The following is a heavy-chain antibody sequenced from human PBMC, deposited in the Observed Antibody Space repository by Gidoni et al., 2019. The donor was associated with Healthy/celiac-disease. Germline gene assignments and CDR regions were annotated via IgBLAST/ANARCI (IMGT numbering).Heavy chain of an antibody. D-gene: IGHD2-15*01. Sequence: QITLKESGPTLVKPTQTLTLTCTFSVFSLSTSGVGVGWIRQPPGKALEWLALIYWDDDKRYSPSLKSRLTITKDTSKRQVVLTMTNMDPVDTATYYCAKYCSGGNCYYSMDVWGKGTTVTVSS. CDR2: IYWDDDK. J-gene: IGHJ6*04. CDR3: AKYCSGGNCYYSMDV. CDR1: VFSLSTSGVG. V-gene: IGHV2-5*02.